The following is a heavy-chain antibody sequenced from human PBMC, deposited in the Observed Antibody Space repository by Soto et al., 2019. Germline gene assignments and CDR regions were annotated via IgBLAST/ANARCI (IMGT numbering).Heavy chain of an antibody. CDR3: AKIEAAAGTGDY. J-gene: IGHJ4*02. Sequence: GGSLRLSCAASGFTFDDYAMYWVRQAPGKGLEWVSGISWNSGSIGYADSVKGRFTISRDNAKSSLYLQMNSLKAEDTALYYCAKIEAAAGTGDYWGQGTLVTVSS. D-gene: IGHD6-13*01. CDR1: GFTFDDYA. CDR2: ISWNSGSI. V-gene: IGHV3-9*01.